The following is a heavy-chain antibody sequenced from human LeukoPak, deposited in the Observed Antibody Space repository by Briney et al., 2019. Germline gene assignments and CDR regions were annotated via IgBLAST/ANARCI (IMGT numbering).Heavy chain of an antibody. CDR2: IYYSGST. D-gene: IGHD3-10*01. Sequence: SETLSLTCTVSGGSISSYYWSWIRQPPGKGLEWIGYIYYSGSTNYNPSLKSRVTISVDTSKNLFSLNVNSVIAADTAVYYCARARLGSGTPYFYYMDVWGKGTTVTVSS. CDR1: GGSISSYY. J-gene: IGHJ6*03. CDR3: ARARLGSGTPYFYYMDV. V-gene: IGHV4-59*08.